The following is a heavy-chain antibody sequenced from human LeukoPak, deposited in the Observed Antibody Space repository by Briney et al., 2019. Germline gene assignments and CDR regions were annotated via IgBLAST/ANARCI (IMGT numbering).Heavy chain of an antibody. J-gene: IGHJ3*02. Sequence: PGGSLRLSCAASGFTFSDEYMNWIRQAPGKGLEWVSYISGSGNIIYYADSVKGRFTISRDNARNSLLLQMNSLRAEDTALYYCARGYSRAAFDIWGQGTM. D-gene: IGHD2-15*01. CDR1: GFTFSDEY. CDR3: ARGYSRAAFDI. CDR2: ISGSGNII. V-gene: IGHV3-11*04.